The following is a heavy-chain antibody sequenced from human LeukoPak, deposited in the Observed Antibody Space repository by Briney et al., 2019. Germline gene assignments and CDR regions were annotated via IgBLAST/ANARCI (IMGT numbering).Heavy chain of an antibody. CDR3: ARFEGSRPSYFDS. J-gene: IGHJ4*02. CDR2: VYYSGTT. V-gene: IGHV4-59*01. Sequence: SETLSLTCTVSVGSISYDLSWIRPPPGKGLEWIVYVYYSGTTNYNPSLKSRVTISVDTAKNQFSLKLTSVTAADTAVYYCARFEGSRPSYFDSWGQGTLVTVSS. CDR1: VGSISYD. D-gene: IGHD6-13*01.